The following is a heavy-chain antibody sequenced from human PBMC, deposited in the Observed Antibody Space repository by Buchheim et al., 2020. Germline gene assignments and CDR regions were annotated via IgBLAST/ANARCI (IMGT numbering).Heavy chain of an antibody. CDR1: TFINTWW. CDR3: ATDRMDV. CDR2: IKSKTDGGTA. Sequence: EVQLVESGGGLVKPGGSLRLSCAASTFINTWWMSWVRQAPGKGLEWVGRIKSKTDGGTADYAAPVKGRFTISRDYSKDTVYLQVNSLKTEDTAVYYCATDRMDVWGQGTT. J-gene: IGHJ6*02. V-gene: IGHV3-15*01.